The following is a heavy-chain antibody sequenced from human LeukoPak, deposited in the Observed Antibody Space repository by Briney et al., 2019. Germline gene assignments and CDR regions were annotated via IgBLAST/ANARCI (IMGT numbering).Heavy chain of an antibody. CDR3: ARTNGDTYYYDSSGFDY. Sequence: PSETLSLTCAVSGGSISSSNWWSWVRQPPGKGLEWIGEIYHSGSTNYNPSLKSRVTISVDKSKNQFSLKLSSVTAADTAVYYCARTNGDTYYYDSSGFDYWGQGTLVTVSS. J-gene: IGHJ4*02. CDR2: IYHSGST. V-gene: IGHV4-4*02. D-gene: IGHD3-22*01. CDR1: GGSISSSNW.